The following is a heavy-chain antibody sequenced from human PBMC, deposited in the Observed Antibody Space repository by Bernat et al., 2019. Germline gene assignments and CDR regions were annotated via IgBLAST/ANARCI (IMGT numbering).Heavy chain of an antibody. CDR3: AKERDSSNWYGGGFDY. CDR1: GFTFSSYG. Sequence: QVQLVESGGGVVQPGRSLRLSCAASGFTFSSYGMHWVRQAPGKGLEWVAVISNDGRNKDYANSVKDRLTISRDNSQNTLYLQMNSLRVEDTAVDYCAKERDSSNWYGGGFDYWGQGTLVTVSS. J-gene: IGHJ4*02. CDR2: ISNDGRNK. V-gene: IGHV3-30*18. D-gene: IGHD6-13*01.